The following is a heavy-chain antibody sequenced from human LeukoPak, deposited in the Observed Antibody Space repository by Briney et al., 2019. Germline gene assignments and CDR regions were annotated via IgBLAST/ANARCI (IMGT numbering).Heavy chain of an antibody. CDR1: GFTFSSYW. CDR3: AREGIAVAGITWFDP. Sequence: GGSLRLSCAASGFTFSSYWTHWVRQALGKGLVWVSRINSDGSSTSYADSVKGRFTISRDNAKNTLYLQMNSLRAEDTAVYYCAREGIAVAGITWFDPWGQGTLVTVSS. V-gene: IGHV3-74*01. J-gene: IGHJ5*02. D-gene: IGHD6-19*01. CDR2: INSDGSST.